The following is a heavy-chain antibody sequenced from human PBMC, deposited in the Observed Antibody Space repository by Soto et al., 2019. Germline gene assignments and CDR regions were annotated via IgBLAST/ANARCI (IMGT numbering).Heavy chain of an antibody. CDR1: GFTFRSYV. CDR3: ARWWKTGGLDV. Sequence: QVKLVESGGDVVQPGTSLRLSCDGSGFTFRSYVIHWVRQAPGKVLEWVALTSYDGSNNFYGDSVKGRFTISRHNSRNTVDLQMDSLTFEDTALYYWARWWKTGGLDVWVQGTLVSVSS. CDR2: TSYDGSNN. J-gene: IGHJ4*02. D-gene: IGHD2-15*01. V-gene: IGHV3-33*05.